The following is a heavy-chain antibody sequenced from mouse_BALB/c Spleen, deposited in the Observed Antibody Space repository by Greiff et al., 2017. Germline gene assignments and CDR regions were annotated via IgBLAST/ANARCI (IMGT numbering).Heavy chain of an antibody. CDR2: INSNGGST. CDR3: ARQDGNYGWFAY. J-gene: IGHJ3*01. V-gene: IGHV5-6-2*01. Sequence: EVQGVESGGGLVKLGGSLKLSCAASGFTFSSYYMSWVRQTPEKRLELVAAINSNGGSTYYPDTVKGRFTISRDNAKNTLYLQMSSLKSEDTALYYCARQDGNYGWFAYWGQGTLVTVSA. D-gene: IGHD2-1*01. CDR1: GFTFSSYY.